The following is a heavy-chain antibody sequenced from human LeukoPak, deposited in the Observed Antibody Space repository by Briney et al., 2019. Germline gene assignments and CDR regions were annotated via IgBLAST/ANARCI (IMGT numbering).Heavy chain of an antibody. J-gene: IGHJ4*02. Sequence: RASVKVSCEASGYTFTSYGMSWVRQAPGQGLEWMGWISAYNGNTNYAQTLQGRVTMTTDTSTSTAYMELRSLRSDDTAVYYCARLSAYYYDSSGYPQYDYWGQGTLVTVSS. CDR3: ARLSAYYYDSSGYPQYDY. V-gene: IGHV1-18*01. CDR2: ISAYNGNT. CDR1: GYTFTSYG. D-gene: IGHD3-22*01.